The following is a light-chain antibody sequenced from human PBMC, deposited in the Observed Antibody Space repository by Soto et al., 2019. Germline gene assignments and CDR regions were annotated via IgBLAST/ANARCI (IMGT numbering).Light chain of an antibody. V-gene: IGLV2-14*01. CDR1: SSDVGAYNY. Sequence: QSALTQPASVSGSPGQSITISCTGTSSDVGAYNYVSWYQQYPGKAPKLMIYGVTNRPSGVSNRFSGSKTGNTASLTISGLQAEDEADYDCCSYAGSDILIFGGGTKLTVL. CDR2: GVT. J-gene: IGLJ2*01. CDR3: CSYAGSDILI.